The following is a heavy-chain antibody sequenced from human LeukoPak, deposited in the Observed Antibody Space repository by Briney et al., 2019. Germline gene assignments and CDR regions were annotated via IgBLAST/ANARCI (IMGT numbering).Heavy chain of an antibody. V-gene: IGHV4-34*01. Sequence: SETLSLTCAVYGESFSGYYWSWIRQPPGKGLEWIGEINHSGGTNYNPSLKSRVTISVDTSKNQFSLKLSSVTAADTAVYYCARTTADAAAKGYDWFDPWGQGTLVTVSS. D-gene: IGHD6-13*01. CDR3: ARTTADAAAKGYDWFDP. CDR1: GESFSGYY. CDR2: INHSGGT. J-gene: IGHJ5*02.